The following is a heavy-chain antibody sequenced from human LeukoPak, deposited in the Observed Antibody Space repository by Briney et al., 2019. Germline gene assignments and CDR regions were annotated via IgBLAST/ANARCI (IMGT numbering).Heavy chain of an antibody. V-gene: IGHV4-61*01. CDR2: IYYSGST. CDR1: GGSVSSGSYY. Sequence: PSETLSLTCTVSGGSVSSGSYYWSWIRQPPGKGLEWIGYIYYSGSTNYNPSLKSRVTISVDTSKNQFSLKLSSVTAADTAVYYCARDRGSRVFDYWGQGTLVTVFS. D-gene: IGHD3-10*01. J-gene: IGHJ4*02. CDR3: ARDRGSRVFDY.